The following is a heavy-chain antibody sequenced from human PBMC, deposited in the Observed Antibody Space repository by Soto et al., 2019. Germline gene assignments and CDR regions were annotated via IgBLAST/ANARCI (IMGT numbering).Heavy chain of an antibody. CDR3: TKYFYDSSGYDGMDV. Sequence: QAGGSLRLSCAASGFTFSSYAMNWVSQAPGKGLEWVSAISGSGGNTFYADSVKGRFTVSRDTAKNSLYLQMNGLRDEDTAVYYCTKYFYDSSGYDGMDVWGQGTTVTVSS. CDR1: GFTFSSYA. V-gene: IGHV3-23*01. D-gene: IGHD3-22*01. J-gene: IGHJ6*02. CDR2: ISGSGGNT.